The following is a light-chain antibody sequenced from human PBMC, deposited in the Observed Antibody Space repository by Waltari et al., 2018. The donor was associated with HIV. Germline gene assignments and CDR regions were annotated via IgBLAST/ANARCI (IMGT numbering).Light chain of an antibody. Sequence: SYELTQPPSVSVSPGQTASITCSGDKLGDRYACWYQQKPGQSPVLVIYQDSKRPSGSPGGFCGSNSGNTATLTISGTQAMDEADYYCQAWDSSTVVFGGGTKLTVL. CDR1: KLGDRY. J-gene: IGLJ2*01. CDR2: QDS. CDR3: QAWDSSTVV. V-gene: IGLV3-1*01.